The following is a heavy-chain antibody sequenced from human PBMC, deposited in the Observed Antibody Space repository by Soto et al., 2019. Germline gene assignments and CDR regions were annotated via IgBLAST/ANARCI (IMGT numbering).Heavy chain of an antibody. Sequence: GSLRLSCSASGFTFSSYAMHWVRQAPGKGLEYVSSISTNGGSTHYADSVKGRFTISRDNSKNTQYLQMSSLRADDTAAYYCVKGEYYYDSSGYYPFDYWGQGTLVTVSS. CDR1: GFTFSSYA. D-gene: IGHD3-22*01. CDR2: ISTNGGST. CDR3: VKGEYYYDSSGYYPFDY. J-gene: IGHJ4*02. V-gene: IGHV3-64D*06.